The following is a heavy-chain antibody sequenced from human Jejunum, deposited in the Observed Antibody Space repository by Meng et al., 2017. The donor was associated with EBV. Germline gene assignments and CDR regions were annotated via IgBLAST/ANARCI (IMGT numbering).Heavy chain of an antibody. Sequence: VQLQESGPGLVKPSETLSLTCTASGGSVSSGGYYWSWIRQPPGKGLEWIGYIYNSESTNYKSSLKSRVTISADTSKDQFSLRLSSVTAADTAVYYCARDQNGSYFAYWGQGTLVTVSS. V-gene: IGHV4-61*08. CDR1: GGSVSSGGYY. J-gene: IGHJ4*02. CDR3: ARDQNGSYFAY. D-gene: IGHD1-26*01. CDR2: IYNSEST.